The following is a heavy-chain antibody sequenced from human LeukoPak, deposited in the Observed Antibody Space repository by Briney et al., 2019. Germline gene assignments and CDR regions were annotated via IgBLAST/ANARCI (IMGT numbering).Heavy chain of an antibody. V-gene: IGHV3-74*01. CDR3: ARDRIQLWLPPDY. CDR2: INTDGSST. Sequence: GGSLRLSCAASGFTFSSYWMHWVRQAPGKGLVWVSRINTDGSSTSYADSVKGQFTISRDNAKNTLYLQMNSLRAEDTAVYYCARDRIQLWLPPDYWGQGTLVTVSS. J-gene: IGHJ4*02. CDR1: GFTFSSYW. D-gene: IGHD5-18*01.